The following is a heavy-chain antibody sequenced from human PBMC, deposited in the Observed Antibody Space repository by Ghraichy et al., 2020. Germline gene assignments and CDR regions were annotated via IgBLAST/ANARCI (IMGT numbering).Heavy chain of an antibody. D-gene: IGHD2-21*02. Sequence: GGSLRLSCAASGFTFSSYWMSWVRQAPGKGLEWVANIKQDGSEKYYVDSVKGRFTISRDNAKNSLYLQMNSLRAEDTAVYYCARDTLAYCGGDCHYAFDIWGQGTMVTVSS. CDR1: GFTFSSYW. CDR3: ARDTLAYCGGDCHYAFDI. V-gene: IGHV3-7*01. J-gene: IGHJ3*02. CDR2: IKQDGSEK.